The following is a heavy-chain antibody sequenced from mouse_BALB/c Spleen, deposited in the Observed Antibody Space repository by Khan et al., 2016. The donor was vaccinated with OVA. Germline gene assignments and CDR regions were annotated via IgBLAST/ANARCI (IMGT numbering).Heavy chain of an antibody. CDR3: ARSGTTVVDYWYVDV. V-gene: IGHV3-1*02. CDR2: IHYSGST. D-gene: IGHD1-1*01. J-gene: IGHJ1*01. Sequence: VQLKESGPDLVKPSQSLSLTCTVTGYSITSGYSWHWIRQFPGNKLEWMGYIHYSGSTHYNPSLTSRISITRDTSKNPFFLQLNSLTTEDTATYYCARSGTTVVDYWYVDVWGAGTTVTVSS. CDR1: GYSITSGYS.